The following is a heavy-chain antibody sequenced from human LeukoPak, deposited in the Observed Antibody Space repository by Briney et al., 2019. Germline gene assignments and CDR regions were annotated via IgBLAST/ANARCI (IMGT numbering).Heavy chain of an antibody. CDR3: ARKNRIQLWFL. D-gene: IGHD5-18*01. V-gene: IGHV4-34*01. CDR2: INHSGST. CDR1: GGSFSGYY. Sequence: PSETLSLTCAVYGGSFSGYYWSWIRQPPGKGLEWIGEINHSGSTNYNPSLKSRVTISVDTSKNQFSLKLSSVTAADTAVYYCARKNRIQLWFLWGQGTLVTVSS. J-gene: IGHJ4*02.